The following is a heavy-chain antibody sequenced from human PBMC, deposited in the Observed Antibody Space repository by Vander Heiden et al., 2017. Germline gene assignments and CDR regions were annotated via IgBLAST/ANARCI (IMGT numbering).Heavy chain of an antibody. J-gene: IGHJ5*02. CDR2: IYYSGST. Sequence: QVQLQESGPGLVKPSQTLSLTCTVSGGSISSGGYYWSWIRQHPGKGLGWIGYIYYSGSTYYNPSLKSRVTISVDTSKNQFSLKLSSVTAADTAVYYCARGQAFGNWFDPWGQGTLVTVSS. CDR1: GGSISSGGYY. D-gene: IGHD3-10*01. V-gene: IGHV4-31*03. CDR3: ARGQAFGNWFDP.